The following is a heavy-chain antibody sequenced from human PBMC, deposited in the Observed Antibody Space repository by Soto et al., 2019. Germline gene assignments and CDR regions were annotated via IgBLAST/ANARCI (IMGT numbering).Heavy chain of an antibody. V-gene: IGHV4-31*03. CDR3: ARAWGFDYGEGSGYYYDHGLDV. D-gene: IGHD4-17*01. Sequence: QVQLQESGPGLVKPSQTLSLTCTVSGGSISSGGYYWSWIRQHPRKGLEWIGYIDYSGSTYYNPSLKSRVTISVDTSKNQFSLKLRSATAADTAVYYCARAWGFDYGEGSGYYYDHGLDVWGQGTTVTVSS. CDR2: IDYSGST. CDR1: GGSISSGGYY. J-gene: IGHJ6*02.